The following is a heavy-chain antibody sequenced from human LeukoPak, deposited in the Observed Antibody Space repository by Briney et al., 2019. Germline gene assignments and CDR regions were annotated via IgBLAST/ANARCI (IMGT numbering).Heavy chain of an antibody. CDR3: ARIRSGGPYYYGMDV. CDR1: GYTFTSYY. Sequence: ASVKVSCKASGYTFTSYYMHWVRQAPGQGLEGMGIINPSGGSTRYAQTFQGRVTMTRHPSTSPVYMELSSLRSEDPAVYYCARIRSGGPYYYGMDVWGQGPTVTVSS. D-gene: IGHD4-23*01. J-gene: IGHJ6*02. CDR2: INPSGGST. V-gene: IGHV1-46*01.